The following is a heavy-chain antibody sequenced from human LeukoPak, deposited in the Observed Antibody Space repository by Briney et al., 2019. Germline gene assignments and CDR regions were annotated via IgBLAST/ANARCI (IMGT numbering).Heavy chain of an antibody. V-gene: IGHV4-34*01. J-gene: IGHJ6*02. CDR3: ARKDYYGSYV. CDR2: ISHSGST. D-gene: IGHD3-10*01. CDR1: GGSFSGYY. Sequence: SETLSLTCAVYGGSFSGYYWSWIRQPPGKGLEWIGEISHSGSTNYNPSLKSRVIISVDTSKNQFSLKLSSVTAADTAVYYCARKDYYGSYVWGQGTTVTVSS.